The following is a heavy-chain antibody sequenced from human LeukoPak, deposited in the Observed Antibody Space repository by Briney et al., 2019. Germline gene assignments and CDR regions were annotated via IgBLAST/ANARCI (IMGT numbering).Heavy chain of an antibody. V-gene: IGHV4-34*01. CDR3: ARWSSSGWRRLDY. D-gene: IGHD6-19*01. Sequence: SETLSLTCAVYGGSFSGYYWSWIRQPPGKGLEWIGGINHSGSTNYNPSLKSRVTISVDTSKNQFSLKLSSVTAADTAVYYCARWSSSGWRRLDYWGQGTLVTVSS. CDR2: INHSGST. J-gene: IGHJ4*02. CDR1: GGSFSGYY.